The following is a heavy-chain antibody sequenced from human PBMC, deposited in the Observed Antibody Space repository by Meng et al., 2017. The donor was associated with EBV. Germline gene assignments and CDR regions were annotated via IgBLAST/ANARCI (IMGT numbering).Heavy chain of an antibody. J-gene: IGHJ4*02. CDR1: GYSLSTFA. D-gene: IGHD2-21*01. CDR3: ARGLAYGDYGVDY. CDR2: INTDTGYA. Sequence: QVQLVQSGSVLKKPXXXXKVXCKASGYSLSTFAMNWVRQAPGQGLEWMGWINTDTGYATYAQGFRGRFVFSLETSVSTAYLQINSLKAADTAMYYCARGLAYGDYGVDYWGQGTLVTVSS. V-gene: IGHV7-4-1*02.